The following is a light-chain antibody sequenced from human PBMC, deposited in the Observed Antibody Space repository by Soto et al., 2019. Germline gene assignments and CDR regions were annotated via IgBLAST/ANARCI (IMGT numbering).Light chain of an antibody. CDR1: QTVLTN. J-gene: IGKJ1*01. CDR2: GAS. V-gene: IGKV3-20*01. CDR3: QQYGSSLTWT. Sequence: EIVMTQSPATLSVSPGERATLSCRASQTVLTNLAWYQQKPGQAPRLLIYGASSRATGIPDRFSGSGSGTDFTLTISRLEPEDFAVYYCQQYGSSLTWTFGQGTKVDIK.